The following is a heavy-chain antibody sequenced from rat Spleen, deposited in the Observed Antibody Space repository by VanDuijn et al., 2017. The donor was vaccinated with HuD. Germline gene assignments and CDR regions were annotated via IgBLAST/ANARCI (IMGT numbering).Heavy chain of an antibody. D-gene: IGHD1-1*01. CDR1: GSTFSNYY. CDR2: ISTGGST. CDR3: ARHNYSGDYFDY. Sequence: EVQLVESGGGLVQPGRSLKLSCAASGSTFSNYYMAWVRQTPTKGLEWVASISTGGSTYYPDSVKGRFTISRDNAKSTLYLQMDSLRSEDTATYYCARHNYSGDYFDYWGQGVMVTVSS. J-gene: IGHJ2*01. V-gene: IGHV5-25*01.